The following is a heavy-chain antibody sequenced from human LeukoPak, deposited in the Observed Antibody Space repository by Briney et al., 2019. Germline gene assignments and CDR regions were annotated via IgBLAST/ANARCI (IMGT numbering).Heavy chain of an antibody. V-gene: IGHV3-15*01. J-gene: IGHJ3*02. CDR3: TTGTTDIVVVPAAPSAFDI. CDR2: IKSKSDGGTT. D-gene: IGHD2-2*01. Sequence: GGSLRLSCAASGFTFSNAWMSWVRQAPGKGLEWVGRIKSKSDGGTTDYAAPVKGRITISRNDSKNTLYLQMNSLKTEDTAVYYCTTGTTDIVVVPAAPSAFDIWGQGIMVTVSS. CDR1: GFTFSNAW.